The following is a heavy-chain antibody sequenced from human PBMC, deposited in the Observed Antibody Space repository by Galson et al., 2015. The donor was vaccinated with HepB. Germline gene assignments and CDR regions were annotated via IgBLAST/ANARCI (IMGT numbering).Heavy chain of an antibody. J-gene: IGHJ4*02. CDR1: GFTFNTYT. CDR2: ISSLGDIE. Sequence: SLRLSCATSGFTFNTYTMNWVRQAPGKGLEWLATISSLGDIEYYADSVKGRFTNSRDNAKNILYLQVNSLRTDDTALYYCARDAMGRGSGKFSAFDYWGQGTLITVSS. V-gene: IGHV3-30-3*01. CDR3: ARDAMGRGSGKFSAFDY. D-gene: IGHD1-26*01.